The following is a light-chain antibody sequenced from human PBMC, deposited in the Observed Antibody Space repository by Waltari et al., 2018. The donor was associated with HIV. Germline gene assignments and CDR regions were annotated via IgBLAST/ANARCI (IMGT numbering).Light chain of an antibody. CDR1: QSISSW. CDR2: KVS. CDR3: QQYNSYSRT. J-gene: IGKJ2*01. Sequence: DLQMTQSPSTLSASVGDRVTITCRASQSISSWLAWYQQKPGKAPKLLIYKVSSLESWVPSRFSGSGSGTEFTLTISSLQPDDFATYYCQQYNSYSRTFGQGTKLEIK. V-gene: IGKV1-5*03.